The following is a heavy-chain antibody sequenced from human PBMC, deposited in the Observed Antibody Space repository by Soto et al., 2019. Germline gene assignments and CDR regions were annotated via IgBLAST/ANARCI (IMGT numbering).Heavy chain of an antibody. CDR2: IDPSDFYT. J-gene: IGHJ5*02. V-gene: IGHV5-10-1*01. CDR1: GYKFSTYW. D-gene: IGHD3-10*01. CDR3: ARRGGFGELLSP. Sequence: EVQLVQSGAEVKKPGESLRISCKGSGYKFSTYWITWVRQMPGKGLEWMGKIDPSDFYTKYSPSFEGHVTISVNKSISTAYLQWSSLKASDSAMYYCARRGGFGELLSPWGQGTLVTVSS.